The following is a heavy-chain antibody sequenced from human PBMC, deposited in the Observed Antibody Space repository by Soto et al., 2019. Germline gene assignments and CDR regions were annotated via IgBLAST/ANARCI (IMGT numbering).Heavy chain of an antibody. D-gene: IGHD2-2*01. Sequence: TGESLKISCKGSGYSFTSYWIGWVRQMPGKGLEWMGIIYPGDSDTRYSPSFQGQVTISADKSISTAYLQWSSLKASDTAMYYCARLLENCSSTSCYQSWGQGTLVTVSS. CDR2: IYPGDSDT. CDR3: ARLLENCSSTSCYQS. J-gene: IGHJ4*02. V-gene: IGHV5-51*01. CDR1: GYSFTSYW.